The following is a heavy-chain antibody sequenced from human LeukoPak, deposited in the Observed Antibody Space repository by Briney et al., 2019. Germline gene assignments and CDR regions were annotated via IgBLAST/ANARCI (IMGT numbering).Heavy chain of an antibody. CDR3: ARDLAGPPQEAFDI. Sequence: GGSLRLSCAASGLTFSSYWMSWVRQASGKGLEWVANIKQDGSEKHYVDSVTGRFTVSRDNTKNSLYLQMNSLRADDTAVYYCARDLAGPPQEAFDIWGQGTMVTVSS. J-gene: IGHJ3*02. CDR2: IKQDGSEK. CDR1: GLTFSSYW. V-gene: IGHV3-7*01.